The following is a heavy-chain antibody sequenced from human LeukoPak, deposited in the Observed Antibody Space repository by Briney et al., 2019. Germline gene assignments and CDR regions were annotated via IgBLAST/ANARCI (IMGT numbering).Heavy chain of an antibody. CDR3: ASRLSGLRGKRFDY. V-gene: IGHV4-39*01. CDR1: GGSISSSSYY. Sequence: SETLSLTYTVSGGSISSSSYYWGWIRQPPGKGLEWIGSIYYSGSTYYNPSLKSRVTISVDTSKNQFSLRLSSVTAADTAVYYCASRLSGLRGKRFDYWGQGTLVTVSS. J-gene: IGHJ4*02. CDR2: IYYSGST. D-gene: IGHD3-16*02.